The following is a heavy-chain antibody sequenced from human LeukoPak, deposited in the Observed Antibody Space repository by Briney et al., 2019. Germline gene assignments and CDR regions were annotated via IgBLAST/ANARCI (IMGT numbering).Heavy chain of an antibody. J-gene: IGHJ4*02. CDR1: GFTFRSYA. D-gene: IGHD3-22*01. CDR2: ISYDEIDK. Sequence: GGSLRLSCAASGFTFRSYAMHWVRQAPGKGLEWVAVISYDEIDKFYADSVKGRFTISRDNSKNTLYLQMNSLTTEDTAMYYCARKAGYDSSGYYGFDNWGQGTLVTVSS. V-gene: IGHV3-30*04. CDR3: ARKAGYDSSGYYGFDN.